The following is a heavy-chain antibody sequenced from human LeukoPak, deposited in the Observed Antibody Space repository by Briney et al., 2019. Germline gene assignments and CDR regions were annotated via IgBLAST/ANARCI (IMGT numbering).Heavy chain of an antibody. D-gene: IGHD2-21*02. CDR2: ISVINNGNT. J-gene: IGHJ3*02. CDR1: GYTFSSYG. Sequence: ASVKVSCTASGYTFSSYGINWVRQAPGQGLEWMGWISVINNGNTRYAQNFQGRLTMTTDTSTTTAYMELRSLRSDDTALYYFSREFPFCGADCFSGVFDIWGQGTMVTVS. CDR3: SREFPFCGADCFSGVFDI. V-gene: IGHV1-18*01.